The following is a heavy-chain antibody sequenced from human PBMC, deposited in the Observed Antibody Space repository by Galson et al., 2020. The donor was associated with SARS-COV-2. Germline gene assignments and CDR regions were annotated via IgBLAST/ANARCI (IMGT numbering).Heavy chain of an antibody. Sequence: AGTLSLSCAASGFTFSDYAMSWVRQAPGTGLEWVSGFSGSGGTTYYADSVKGRFTISRDNSKNTLYLQMNSLRAEDTAMYYCAKESLLIDTSVVDWWGQGTLVTVSS. V-gene: IGHV3-23*01. D-gene: IGHD5-18*01. J-gene: IGHJ4*02. CDR3: AKESLLIDTSVVDW. CDR2: FSGSGGTT. CDR1: GFTFSDYA.